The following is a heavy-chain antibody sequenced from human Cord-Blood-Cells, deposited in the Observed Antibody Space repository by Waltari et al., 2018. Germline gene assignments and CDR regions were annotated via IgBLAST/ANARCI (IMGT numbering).Heavy chain of an antibody. V-gene: IGHV1-8*01. D-gene: IGHD6-6*01. CDR2: MNPNSGNT. CDR1: GYTFTSYD. Sequence: QVQLVQSGAEVKKPGASVKVSCKASGYTFTSYDINWVRQATGQGLEWMGWMNPNSGNTGYAQKFQGRVTMTRNTSISTAYMELSSLRSEDTAVYYCARLILRSLNRIAARQRYWFDPWGQGTLVTVSS. CDR3: ARLILRSLNRIAARQRYWFDP. J-gene: IGHJ5*02.